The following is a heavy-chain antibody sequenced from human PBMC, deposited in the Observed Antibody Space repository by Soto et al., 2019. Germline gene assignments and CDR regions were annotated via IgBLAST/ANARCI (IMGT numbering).Heavy chain of an antibody. J-gene: IGHJ3*02. CDR2: ISGTGGST. CDR1: GFTFKDYA. Sequence: GGSLRLSCAPSGFTFKDYAMSWFRQAPGKGLEWVSAISGTGGSTYYADSVEGHSTISRDNSKNTLSLQMNSLRAEDTAVYYCAKDIYYDSSGGAFDIWGQGTLVTVSS. V-gene: IGHV3-23*01. CDR3: AKDIYYDSSGGAFDI. D-gene: IGHD3-22*01.